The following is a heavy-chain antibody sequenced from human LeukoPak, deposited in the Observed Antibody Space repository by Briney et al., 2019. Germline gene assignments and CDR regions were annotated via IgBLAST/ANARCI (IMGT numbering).Heavy chain of an antibody. Sequence: PSETLSLTCTVSGASIRSSSNYWGWIRQPPGKGLEWIGSVYHSGSTYYNPSLKSRVTISVDTSKNQFSLKLSSVTAADTAVYYCASGVGYCSSTSCYTNAFDIWGQGTMVTVSS. CDR1: GASIRSSSNY. CDR3: ASGVGYCSSTSCYTNAFDI. V-gene: IGHV4-39*01. J-gene: IGHJ3*02. D-gene: IGHD2-2*02. CDR2: VYHSGST.